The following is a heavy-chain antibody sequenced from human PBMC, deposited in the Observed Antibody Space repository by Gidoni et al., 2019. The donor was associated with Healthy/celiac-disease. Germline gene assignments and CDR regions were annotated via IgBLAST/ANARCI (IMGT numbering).Heavy chain of an antibody. CDR1: GFTFSSYA. D-gene: IGHD6-25*01. V-gene: IGHV3-30*04. Sequence: QVQLVESGGGVVQPGRSLRLSCAAYGFTFSSYAMHWVRQAPGKGLEWVAVISYDGSNKYYADSVKGRFTISRDNSKNTLYLQMNSLRAEDTAVYYCARVITAAEYFDYWGQGTLVTVSS. CDR2: ISYDGSNK. CDR3: ARVITAAEYFDY. J-gene: IGHJ4*02.